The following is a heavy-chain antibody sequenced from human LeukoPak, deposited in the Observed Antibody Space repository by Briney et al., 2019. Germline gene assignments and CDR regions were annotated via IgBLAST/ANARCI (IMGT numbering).Heavy chain of an antibody. CDR3: AKEGYYYDSSGYYPDY. J-gene: IGHJ4*02. D-gene: IGHD3-22*01. CDR2: ISYDGSNK. Sequence: PGRSLRLSCAASGFTFSSYGMHWVRQAPGKGLEWVAVISYDGSNKYYADSVKGRFTISRDNSKNTLYLQMNSLRAEDTAVYYCAKEGYYYDSSGYYPDYGGQGTLVTVSS. V-gene: IGHV3-30*18. CDR1: GFTFSSYG.